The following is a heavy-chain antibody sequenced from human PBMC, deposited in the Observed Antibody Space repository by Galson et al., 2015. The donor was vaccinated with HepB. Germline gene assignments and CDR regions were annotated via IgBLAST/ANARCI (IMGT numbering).Heavy chain of an antibody. CDR1: GYTFTSYY. Sequence: SVKVSCKASGYTFTSYYMHWVRQAPGQGLEWMGIINPSGGSTSYAQKFQGRVTMTRDTSTSTVYMELSSLRSEDTAVYYCARGGLGAVAEGAFDIWGQGTMVTVSS. D-gene: IGHD6-19*01. CDR2: INPSGGST. CDR3: ARGGLGAVAEGAFDI. J-gene: IGHJ3*02. V-gene: IGHV1-46*03.